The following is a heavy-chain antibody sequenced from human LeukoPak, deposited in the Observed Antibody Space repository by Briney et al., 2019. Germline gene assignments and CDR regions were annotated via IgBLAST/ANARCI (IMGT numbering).Heavy chain of an antibody. V-gene: IGHV4-61*02. CDR1: GGSISSGSYY. D-gene: IGHD2-2*02. Sequence: SETLSLTCTVSGGSISSGSYYWNWIRQPAGKGLEWIGRIYTSGSTNYNPSLKSRVTISVDTSKNQFSLKLSSVTAADTAVYYCARGRYPNWFDPWGQGTLVTVSS. CDR2: IYTSGST. CDR3: ARGRYPNWFDP. J-gene: IGHJ5*02.